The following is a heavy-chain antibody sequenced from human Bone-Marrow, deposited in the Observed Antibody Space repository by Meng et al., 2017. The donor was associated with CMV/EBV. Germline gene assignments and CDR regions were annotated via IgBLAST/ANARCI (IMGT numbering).Heavy chain of an antibody. J-gene: IGHJ6*02. D-gene: IGHD2-15*01. V-gene: IGHV2-26*01. CDR3: ARDYPSLKYCSGGSCYYYYYGMDV. CDR2: IFSNDEK. Sequence: SGPTLVKPTETLTLTCTVSGFSLSNARMGVSWIRQPPGKALEWLAHIFSNDEKSYSTSLKSRLTISKDTSKSQVVLTMTNMDPVDTATYYCARDYPSLKYCSGGSCYYYYYGMDVWGQGTTVTVSS. CDR1: GFSLSNARMG.